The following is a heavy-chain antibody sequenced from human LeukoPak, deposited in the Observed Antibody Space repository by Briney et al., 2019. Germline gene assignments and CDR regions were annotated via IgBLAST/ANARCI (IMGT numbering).Heavy chain of an antibody. CDR2: IYTSGST. Sequence: PSETLSLTCTVSGGSISSYYWSWTRQPAGKGLEWIGRIYTSGSTNYNPSLKSRVTMSVDTSKNQFSLKLSSVTAADTAVYYCAREKSSGWYGDAFDIWGQGTMATVSS. D-gene: IGHD6-19*01. CDR1: GGSISSYY. V-gene: IGHV4-4*07. J-gene: IGHJ3*02. CDR3: AREKSSGWYGDAFDI.